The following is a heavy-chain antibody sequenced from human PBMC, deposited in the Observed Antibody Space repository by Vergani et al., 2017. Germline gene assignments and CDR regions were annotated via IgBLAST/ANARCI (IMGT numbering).Heavy chain of an antibody. CDR1: GGSISSGSYY. D-gene: IGHD4-17*01. J-gene: IGHJ5*02. V-gene: IGHV4-61*02. CDR3: AGYDYGGGFDP. CDR2: IYTSGST. Sequence: QVQLQESGPGLVKPSQPLSLTCTVSGGSISSGSYYWSWIRQPAGKGLEWIGRIYTSGSTNYNPSLKSRVTISVDTSKNQFSLKLSSVTAADTAVYYCAGYDYGGGFDPWGQGTLVTVSS.